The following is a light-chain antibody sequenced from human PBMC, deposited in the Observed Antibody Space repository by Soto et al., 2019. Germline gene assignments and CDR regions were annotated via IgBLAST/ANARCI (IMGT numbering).Light chain of an antibody. CDR2: GAS. V-gene: IGKV3-15*01. CDR1: QSVSSN. Sequence: EIVLTQSPGTLSLSPGERATLSCRASQSVSSNLAWYQQKPGQAPRLLIYGASTRATGIPARFSGSGSGTEFTLTISSLQSEDFAVYYCQQYNNWLITFGQGRRLEI. J-gene: IGKJ5*01. CDR3: QQYNNWLIT.